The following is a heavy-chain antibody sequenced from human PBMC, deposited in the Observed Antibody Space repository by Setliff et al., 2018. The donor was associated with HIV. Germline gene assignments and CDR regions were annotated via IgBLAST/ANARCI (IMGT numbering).Heavy chain of an antibody. V-gene: IGHV4-61*01. CDR2: IYYSGST. CDR1: GGSVSSGSYY. CDR3: ARAAAGNTGPFDL. D-gene: IGHD4-17*01. J-gene: IGHJ4*02. Sequence: PSETLSLTCTVSGGSVSSGSYYWSWIRQPPGKGLEWIGYIYYSGSTKHNPSLKSRVTMSVDTSKNQFSLKLTSVTASDTAVYCCARAAAGNTGPFDLWGQGSPVTVSS.